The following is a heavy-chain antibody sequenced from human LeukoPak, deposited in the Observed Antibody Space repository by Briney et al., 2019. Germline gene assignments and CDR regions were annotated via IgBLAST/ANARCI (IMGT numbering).Heavy chain of an antibody. CDR3: ARENDQGFDY. CDR2: IGGSNGIT. CDR1: RFTFNSYA. V-gene: IGHV3-23*01. D-gene: IGHD3-16*01. Sequence: GGSLRLSCAASRFTFNSYAMSWVRQAPGKGLEWVSVIGGSNGITFYVGSVKGRFTISRDNSKDTLYLQMNSLRAEDTAVYYCARENDQGFDYWGQGTLVTVSS. J-gene: IGHJ4*02.